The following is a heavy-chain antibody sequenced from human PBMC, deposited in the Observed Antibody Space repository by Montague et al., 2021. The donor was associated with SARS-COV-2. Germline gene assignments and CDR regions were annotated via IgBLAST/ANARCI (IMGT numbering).Heavy chain of an antibody. J-gene: IGHJ4*02. Sequence: PALVKPTQTLTLTCTFSGFSLSTSGMCVSWIRQPPGKALEWLARXDWDDDKYYSTSLKTRLTISKHTSKNQVVLTMTNMDPVDTATYYCARTTYDILTGTLSAFDYWGQGTLDTVSS. CDR1: GFSLSTSGMC. V-gene: IGHV2-70*11. D-gene: IGHD3-9*01. CDR2: XDWDDDK. CDR3: ARTTYDILTGTLSAFDY.